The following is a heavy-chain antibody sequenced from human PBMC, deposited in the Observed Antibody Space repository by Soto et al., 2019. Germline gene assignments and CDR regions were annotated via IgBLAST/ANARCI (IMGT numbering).Heavy chain of an antibody. Sequence: ASVKVSCKASGYTFTSYGISWVRQAPGQGLEWMGWISAYNGNTNYAQKLQGRVTMTTDTSTSTAYMELRSLRSDDTAVYYCARSIPGWLRLHWWFDPWGQGTLVTVSS. CDR2: ISAYNGNT. J-gene: IGHJ5*02. V-gene: IGHV1-18*01. D-gene: IGHD5-12*01. CDR1: GYTFTSYG. CDR3: ARSIPGWLRLHWWFDP.